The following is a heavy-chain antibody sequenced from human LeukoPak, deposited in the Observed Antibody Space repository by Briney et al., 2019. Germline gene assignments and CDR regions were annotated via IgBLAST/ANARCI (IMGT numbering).Heavy chain of an antibody. V-gene: IGHV3-23*01. Sequence: GGSLRLSCAASGFTLSSYAMSWVRQAPGKGLEWVSAISGSGGSTYYADSVKGRFTISRDNSKNTLYLQMNSLRAEDTAVYYCARPRSGSLYYFDYWGQGTLVTVSS. CDR2: ISGSGGST. D-gene: IGHD1-26*01. J-gene: IGHJ4*02. CDR1: GFTLSSYA. CDR3: ARPRSGSLYYFDY.